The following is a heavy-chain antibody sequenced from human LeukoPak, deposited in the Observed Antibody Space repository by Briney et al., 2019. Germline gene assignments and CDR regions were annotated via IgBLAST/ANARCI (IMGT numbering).Heavy chain of an antibody. J-gene: IGHJ6*02. CDR3: AASGWGDYYYGMDV. CDR1: GFTFSSYA. V-gene: IGHV3-64*01. CDR2: ISSNGGST. Sequence: SGGSLRLSCAASGFTFSSYAMHWVRQAPGKGLEYVSAISSNGGSTYYANSVKGRFTISRDNSKNTLYLQMGSLRAEDMAVYYCAASGWGDYYYGMDVWGQGTTVTVSS. D-gene: IGHD6-19*01.